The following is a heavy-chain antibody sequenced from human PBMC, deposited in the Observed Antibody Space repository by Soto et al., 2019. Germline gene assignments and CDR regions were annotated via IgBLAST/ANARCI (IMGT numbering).Heavy chain of an antibody. J-gene: IGHJ4*02. CDR2: GNWNGGST. CDR1: GFIFDDYG. CDR3: LRGASLNFDY. D-gene: IGHD1-26*01. Sequence: EVQLVESGGGVLRPGGSLRLSCAASGFIFDDYGMSWARQAPGKGLEWVSGGNWNGGSTGYADSVKGRFTISRDNAKNFLFLQMNSLGVEDTPFYYCLRGASLNFDYWGQGTLVTVSS. V-gene: IGHV3-20*04.